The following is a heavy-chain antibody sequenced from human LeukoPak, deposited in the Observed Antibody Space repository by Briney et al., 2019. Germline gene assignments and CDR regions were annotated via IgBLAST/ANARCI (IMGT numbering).Heavy chain of an antibody. CDR1: GFTFNSYS. V-gene: IGHV3-48*01. D-gene: IGHD3-10*02. CDR2: ISSSSSTI. CDR3: AELGITMIGGV. J-gene: IGHJ6*04. Sequence: PGGSLRLSCAASGFTFNSYSMNWVRQAPGNGLEWVSYISSSSSTIYYADSVKGRFTISRDNAKNSLYLQMNSLRAEDTAVYYCAELGITMIGGVWGKGTTVTISS.